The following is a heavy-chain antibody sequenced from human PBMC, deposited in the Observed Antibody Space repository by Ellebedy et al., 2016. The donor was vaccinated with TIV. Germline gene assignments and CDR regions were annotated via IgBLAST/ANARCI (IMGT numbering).Heavy chain of an antibody. J-gene: IGHJ4*02. V-gene: IGHV3-23*01. D-gene: IGHD3-22*01. Sequence: PGGSLRLSCATSGFIFSDYAISWVRQPPGKGLEWVSTISGRGESTFAADSVKGRFTISRDNSKSTLYLQMNSLRPEDTAVYYCATHYSDTSGNHYAGGYWGQGTLGTVSS. CDR1: GFIFSDYA. CDR3: ATHYSDTSGNHYAGGY. CDR2: ISGRGEST.